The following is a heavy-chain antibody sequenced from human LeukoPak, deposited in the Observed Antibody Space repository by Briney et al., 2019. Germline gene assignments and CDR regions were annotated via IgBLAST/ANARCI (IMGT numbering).Heavy chain of an antibody. CDR1: GFTFSSYG. CDR3: AKVGSGSSYYFDY. J-gene: IGHJ4*02. V-gene: IGHV3-30*02. CDR2: IRYDGSNK. Sequence: GGSLRLSCAASGFTFSSYGMHWGRQAPGKGLEWVAFIRYDGSNKYYADSVKGRFTISRDNSKNTLYLQMNSLRAEDTAVYYRAKVGSGSSYYFDYWGQGTLVTVSS. D-gene: IGHD5-18*01.